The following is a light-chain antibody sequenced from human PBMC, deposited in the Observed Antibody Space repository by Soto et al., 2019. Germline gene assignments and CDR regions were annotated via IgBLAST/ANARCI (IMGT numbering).Light chain of an antibody. CDR2: SAS. CDR1: QRISTF. V-gene: IGKV1-39*01. J-gene: IGKJ3*01. CDR3: QQSYSTPLT. Sequence: DLQMTQSPSSMSAFVGDSVTITCQASQRISTFLNWYHQKPGKAPKLLIYSASYLQSGVPSNFSGSGSGTDFTLSIVTLQPEDFGTYYCQQSYSTPLTFGPGTKVDIK.